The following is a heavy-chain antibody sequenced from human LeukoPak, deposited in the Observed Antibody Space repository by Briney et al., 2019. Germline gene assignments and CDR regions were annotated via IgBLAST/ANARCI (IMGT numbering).Heavy chain of an antibody. J-gene: IGHJ4*02. CDR2: ISGSRSYT. CDR3: ARDLLEIAADSYFDY. Sequence: GGSLRLSCAASGFTFSSYAMSWVRQAPGKGLEWVSAISGSRSYTYYADSVKGRFTISRDNSKNTLFLQMNSLRAEDTAVYYCARDLLEIAADSYFDYWGQGTLVTVSS. D-gene: IGHD6-13*01. V-gene: IGHV3-23*01. CDR1: GFTFSSYA.